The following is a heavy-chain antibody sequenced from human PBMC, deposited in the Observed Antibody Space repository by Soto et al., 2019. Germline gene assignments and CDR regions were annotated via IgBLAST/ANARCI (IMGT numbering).Heavy chain of an antibody. D-gene: IGHD5-12*01. Sequence: SETLSLTCTVSGDSVTNGFYWGWIRQSAGQGLEWLGTVYPSGNTYYNPSVRGRVSMSIDPSKNQFSLSLTSVTVADTARYFCVGYNASHNWFDPWGQGTLVTVSS. V-gene: IGHV4-38-2*02. CDR1: GDSVTNGFY. CDR2: VYPSGNT. J-gene: IGHJ5*02. CDR3: VGYNASHNWFDP.